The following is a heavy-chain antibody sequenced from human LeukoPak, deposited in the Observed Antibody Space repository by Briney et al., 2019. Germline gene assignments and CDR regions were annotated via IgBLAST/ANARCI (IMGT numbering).Heavy chain of an antibody. V-gene: IGHV3-15*01. D-gene: IGHD3-16*01. CDR2: IKSKTDDGTT. CDR3: SSLIRDYYYMDV. CDR1: GFTFNNYA. J-gene: IGHJ6*03. Sequence: GGSLRLSCAASGFTFNNYAMSWVRQAPGKGLEWVGRIKSKTDDGTTDYAAPVKGRFIISRDDSKNTLFLQMNSLKTEDTAVYYCSSLIRDYYYMDVWGKGTTVTVSS.